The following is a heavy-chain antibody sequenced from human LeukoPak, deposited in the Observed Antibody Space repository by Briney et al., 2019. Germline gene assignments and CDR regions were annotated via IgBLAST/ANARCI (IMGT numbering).Heavy chain of an antibody. Sequence: SETLSLTCTVSGGSISSYYWSWIRQPPGKGLEWIGYIYYSGSTNYNPSLKSRVTISLDTSKNQFSLKLSSVTAADTAVYYCARVFGYSSGWYRGNAFDIWGQGTMVTVSS. CDR3: ARVFGYSSGWYRGNAFDI. CDR1: GGSISSYY. D-gene: IGHD6-19*01. CDR2: IYYSGST. V-gene: IGHV4-59*01. J-gene: IGHJ3*02.